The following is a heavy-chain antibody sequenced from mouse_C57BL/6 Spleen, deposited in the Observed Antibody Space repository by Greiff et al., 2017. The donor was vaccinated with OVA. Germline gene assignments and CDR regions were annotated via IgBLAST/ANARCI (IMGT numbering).Heavy chain of an antibody. D-gene: IGHD1-1*01. CDR1: GFTFSDYG. V-gene: IGHV5-17*01. J-gene: IGHJ4*01. CDR2: ISSGSSTI. CDR3: ARLYYYGSSYDYYAMDY. Sequence: ESGGGLVKPGGSLKLSCAASGFTFSDYGMHWVRQAPEKGLEWVAYISSGSSTIYYADTVKGRFTISRDNAKNTLFLQMTSLRSEDTAMYYCARLYYYGSSYDYYAMDYWGQGTSVTVSS.